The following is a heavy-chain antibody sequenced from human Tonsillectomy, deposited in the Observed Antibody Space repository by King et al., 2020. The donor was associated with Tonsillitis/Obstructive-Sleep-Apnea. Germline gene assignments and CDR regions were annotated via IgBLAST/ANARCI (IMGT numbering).Heavy chain of an antibody. J-gene: IGHJ6*03. V-gene: IGHV4-59*01. CDR2: IFYSGST. Sequence: MQLQESGPGLVKPSETLSLTGTVSGGSISSYYWSWIRQPPGKGLEWIGYIFYSGSTNYNPSLKSRVTISVDTSKNQFSLKLSSVTAADTAVYYCARDHCSSTSCYGNYYYMDVWGKGTTVTVSS. CDR3: ARDHCSSTSCYGNYYYMDV. CDR1: GGSISSYY. D-gene: IGHD2-2*01.